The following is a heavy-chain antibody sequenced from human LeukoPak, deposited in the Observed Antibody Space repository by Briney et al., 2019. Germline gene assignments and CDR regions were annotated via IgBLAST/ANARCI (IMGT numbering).Heavy chain of an antibody. CDR3: ARDPYYYDSSGYFDY. D-gene: IGHD3-22*01. Sequence: GGSLRLSCAASGFTFSSYWMSWVRQAPGKGLEWVSVIYSGGSTYYADSVKGRFTISRDNSKNTLYLQMNSLRAEDTAVYYCARDPYYYDSSGYFDYWGQGTLVTVSS. CDR2: IYSGGST. CDR1: GFTFSSYW. J-gene: IGHJ4*02. V-gene: IGHV3-66*01.